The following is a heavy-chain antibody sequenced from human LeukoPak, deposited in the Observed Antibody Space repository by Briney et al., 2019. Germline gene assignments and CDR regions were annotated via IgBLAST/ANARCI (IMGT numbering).Heavy chain of an antibody. CDR1: GYTFTSYY. J-gene: IGHJ4*02. D-gene: IGHD3-10*01. CDR2: INPSGGST. CDR3: ARDGYHYGSGSYLPD. V-gene: IGHV1-46*01. Sequence: ASVKVSCKASGYTFTSYYMHWVRQAPGQGLEWMGIINPSGGSTSYAQKFQGRVTMTRDTSTSTVYMELSSLRSEDTAVYYCARDGYHYGSGSYLPDWGQGTLVTVSS.